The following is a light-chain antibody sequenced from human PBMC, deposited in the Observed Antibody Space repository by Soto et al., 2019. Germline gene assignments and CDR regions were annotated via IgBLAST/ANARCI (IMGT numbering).Light chain of an antibody. J-gene: IGKJ5*01. CDR3: QLYGISPH. Sequence: EIVLTQSPGTLSLSPGERCSRSCKTSQSRGSNFLAWYQHKPGQAPRLLIYASSNRATGIPDRFSGSASGTDFTLTINRLEPEDFAFYYCQLYGISPHFGQGTRLEIK. CDR2: ASS. V-gene: IGKV3-20*01. CDR1: QSRGSNF.